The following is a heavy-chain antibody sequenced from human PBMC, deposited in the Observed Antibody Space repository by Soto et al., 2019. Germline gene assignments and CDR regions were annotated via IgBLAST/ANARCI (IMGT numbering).Heavy chain of an antibody. J-gene: IGHJ5*02. CDR1: GGSFSNSA. CDR3: ARVVEMATGWFDP. Sequence: GPSVTVSCKTSGGSFSNSAISWVRQAPGEGLEWMGGIIPIFHIGNYAQNFQGRLTITADESTSTAYMELNSLKSEETAMYYCARVVEMATGWFDPWGQGTLVTVSS. V-gene: IGHV1-69*13. CDR2: IIPIFHIG.